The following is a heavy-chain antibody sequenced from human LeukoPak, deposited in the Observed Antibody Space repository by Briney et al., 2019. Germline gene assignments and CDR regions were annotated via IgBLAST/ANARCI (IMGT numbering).Heavy chain of an antibody. D-gene: IGHD3-22*01. Sequence: LGTLFLTCGGYGGAFSGYYWGWIRPPPGEGAGGVGGINHSGSTNYNPSLKSRVTISVDTSKNQFSLKLSSVTAADTAVYYCARALYYDSSGYLPYFDYWGQGTLVTVSS. CDR1: GGAFSGYY. V-gene: IGHV4-34*01. J-gene: IGHJ4*02. CDR2: INHSGST. CDR3: ARALYYDSSGYLPYFDY.